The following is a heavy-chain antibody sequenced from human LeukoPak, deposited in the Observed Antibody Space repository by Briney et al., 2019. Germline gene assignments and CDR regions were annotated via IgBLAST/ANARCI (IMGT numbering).Heavy chain of an antibody. CDR3: AEGHYYGSGSLDY. D-gene: IGHD3-10*01. Sequence: GGSLRLSCAASGFTFSSYGMSWVRQAPGKGLEWVSAIGGRDGSTYYADSVKGRFTISRDNSKNTLYVQMNSLRAEDTAVNYCAEGHYYGSGSLDYWGQGTLVTVSS. CDR1: GFTFSSYG. CDR2: IGGRDGST. J-gene: IGHJ4*02. V-gene: IGHV3-23*01.